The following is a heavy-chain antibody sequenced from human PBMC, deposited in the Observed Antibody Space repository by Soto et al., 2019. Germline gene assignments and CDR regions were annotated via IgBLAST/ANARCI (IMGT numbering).Heavy chain of an antibody. D-gene: IGHD3-3*01. Sequence: GGSLRLSCAASGLTFSSYGMHWVRQAPGKGLEWVAVISYDGSNKYYADSVKGRFTISRDNSKNTLYLQMNSLRAEDTAVYYCANLYRWSGYDAFDIWGQGTMVTVSS. V-gene: IGHV3-30*18. J-gene: IGHJ3*02. CDR2: ISYDGSNK. CDR3: ANLYRWSGYDAFDI. CDR1: GLTFSSYG.